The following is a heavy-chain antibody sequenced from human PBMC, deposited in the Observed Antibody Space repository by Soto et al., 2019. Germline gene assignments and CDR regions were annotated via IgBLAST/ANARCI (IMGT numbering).Heavy chain of an antibody. Sequence: PGESLKISCKGSGYSFTSYWIGWVRQMPGKGLEWMGIIYPGDSDTRYSPSFQGQVTISADKSISTAYLQWSSLKASDTAMYYCARTSDSYDNYYYYYMDVWGKGTTVTVSS. CDR2: IYPGDSDT. CDR1: GYSFTSYW. J-gene: IGHJ6*03. D-gene: IGHD5-18*01. V-gene: IGHV5-51*01. CDR3: ARTSDSYDNYYYYYMDV.